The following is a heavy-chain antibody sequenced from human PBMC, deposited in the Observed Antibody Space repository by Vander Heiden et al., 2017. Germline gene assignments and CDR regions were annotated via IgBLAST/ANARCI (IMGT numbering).Heavy chain of an antibody. Sequence: QVQLVQSGAEVKKPGASVKVSCKASGSPFPSYGISWVRQAPGKGLEWMGWISAYNGNTNYAQKLKGRVTMTTDTSTSTAYMELRSLRSDDTAVYYCARVNDGRGWFDPWGQGTLVTVSS. CDR3: ARVNDGRGWFDP. J-gene: IGHJ5*02. CDR2: ISAYNGNT. D-gene: IGHD1-26*01. V-gene: IGHV1-18*01. CDR1: GSPFPSYG.